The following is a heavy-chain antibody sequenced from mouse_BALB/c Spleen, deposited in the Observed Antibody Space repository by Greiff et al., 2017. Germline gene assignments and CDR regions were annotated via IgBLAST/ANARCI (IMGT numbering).Heavy chain of an antibody. V-gene: IGHV5-6*01. J-gene: IGHJ3*01. CDR3: ARHHYDY. D-gene: IGHD2-4*01. CDR1: GFTFSSYG. CDR2: ISSGGSYT. Sequence: DVQLVESGGDLVKPGGSLKLSCAASGFTFSSYGMSWVRQTPDKRLEWVATISSGGSYTYYPDSVKGRITISRDNAKNTLYLQMSSLKSEDTAMYYCARHHYDYWGQGTLVTVSA.